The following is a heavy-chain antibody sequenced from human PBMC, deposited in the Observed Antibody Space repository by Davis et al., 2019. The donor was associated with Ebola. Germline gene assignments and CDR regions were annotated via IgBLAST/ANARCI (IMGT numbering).Heavy chain of an antibody. CDR3: ARTAATEDY. D-gene: IGHD2-15*01. J-gene: IGHJ4*02. Sequence: GESLKISCAASGFTFSSYWMSWVRQAPGKGLEWVANIKQDGSEKHYVDSGKGRFTISRDNAKNSLYLQMNSLRAEDTAVYYCARTAATEDYWGQGTLVTVSS. CDR1: GFTFSSYW. CDR2: IKQDGSEK. V-gene: IGHV3-7*01.